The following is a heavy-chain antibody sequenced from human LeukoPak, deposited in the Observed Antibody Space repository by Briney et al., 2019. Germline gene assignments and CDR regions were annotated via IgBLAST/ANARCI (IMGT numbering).Heavy chain of an antibody. Sequence: GGSLRLSCVASGFSFSAYIMHWVRQAPGKGLEYFSAIRSDGSSTFYPNSVKGRFTISRDNSKSTLYLQMGSLRAEDTAVYYCTRRYGGHSGWAGYHDSWGQGTLVTVSS. CDR3: TRRYGGHSGWAGYHDS. CDR1: GFSFSAYI. V-gene: IGHV3-64*01. CDR2: IRSDGSST. J-gene: IGHJ4*02. D-gene: IGHD6-19*01.